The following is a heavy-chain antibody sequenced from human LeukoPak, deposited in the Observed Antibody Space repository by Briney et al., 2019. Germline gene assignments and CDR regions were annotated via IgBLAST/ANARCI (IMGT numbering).Heavy chain of an antibody. Sequence: GGSLRLSCAASGFTFSSYAMSWVRQAPGKGLEWVSRINTDGSTTSYVDSVKGRFTISRDNTKNTMYLQMNSLRAEDTAVYYCADLHDSSGYHTRGYWGQGTLVTVSS. J-gene: IGHJ4*02. CDR2: INTDGSTT. V-gene: IGHV3-74*01. CDR1: GFTFSSYA. D-gene: IGHD3-22*01. CDR3: ADLHDSSGYHTRGY.